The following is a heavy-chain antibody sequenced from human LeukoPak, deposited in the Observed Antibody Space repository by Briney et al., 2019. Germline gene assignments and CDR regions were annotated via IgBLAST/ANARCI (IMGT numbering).Heavy chain of an antibody. V-gene: IGHV3-30-3*01. J-gene: IGHJ6*02. CDR2: ISYDGSNK. CDR3: AREKSSDDNGMDV. D-gene: IGHD1-1*01. CDR1: GFTFSSYA. Sequence: GGSLRLSCAASGFTFSSYAMHWVRQAPGKGLEWVAVISYDGSNKYYADSVKGRFTISRDNSKNTLYLQMNSLRAEDTAVYYSAREKSSDDNGMDVWGQGTTVTVSS.